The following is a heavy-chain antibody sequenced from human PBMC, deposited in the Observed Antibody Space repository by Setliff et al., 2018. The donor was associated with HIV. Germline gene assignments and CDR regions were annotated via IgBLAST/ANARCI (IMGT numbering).Heavy chain of an antibody. V-gene: IGHV3-30*14. CDR1: GFTFSSYT. CDR3: AKGVKWLDP. D-gene: IGHD3-16*01. J-gene: IGHJ5*02. Sequence: GGSLRLSCEASGFTFSSYTMHWVRQAPGKGLEWVALISSDGNNKYYADSVKGRFTISRDDSKNTLYLQMHSLRVEDTAAYYCAKGVKWLDPWGQGIQVTVSS. CDR2: ISSDGNNK.